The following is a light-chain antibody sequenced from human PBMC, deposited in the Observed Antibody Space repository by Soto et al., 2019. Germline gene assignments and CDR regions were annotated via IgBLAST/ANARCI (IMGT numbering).Light chain of an antibody. J-gene: IGLJ2*01. Sequence: QSVLTQPPSASGTPGQTLAISCSGVSSNIGSHTVNWYQQLPGTAPRLLIYSNTHRPSGVPDRFSGSKSGTSAYLAISGLQSEYEGDYYCAARDDSLTGVVVGGGTKLTVL. CDR2: SNT. V-gene: IGLV1-44*01. CDR3: AARDDSLTGVV. CDR1: SSNIGSHT.